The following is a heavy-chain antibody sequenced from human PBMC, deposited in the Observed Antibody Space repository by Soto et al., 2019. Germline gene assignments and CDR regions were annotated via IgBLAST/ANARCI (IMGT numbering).Heavy chain of an antibody. D-gene: IGHD2-15*01. J-gene: IGHJ6*02. Sequence: EVQLVESGGGFIYPGGSLRLSCAASGLTISNAWMNWVRQAPGKGLEWVGRIKTNTEGGTTDYAAAVKGRFTVSRDDSKHTLYLQMNGLKTEDTAVYYCTTGSVEGVWGQGTTVTVSS. V-gene: IGHV3-15*07. CDR2: IKTNTEGGTT. CDR1: GLTISNAW. CDR3: TTGSVEGV.